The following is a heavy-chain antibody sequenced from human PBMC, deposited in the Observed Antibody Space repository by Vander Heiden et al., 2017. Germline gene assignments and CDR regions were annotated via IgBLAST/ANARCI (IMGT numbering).Heavy chain of an antibody. CDR2: ISYDGSNK. CDR1: GFTFRGYG. J-gene: IGHJ4*02. V-gene: IGHV3-30*18. D-gene: IGHD3-10*01. Sequence: QVQLVESGGGVVQPGRSLTLSCAASGFTFRGYGMHWVRQAPGKGLEWVAVISYDGSNKYYADSVKGRFTISRDNSKNTLYLQMNSLRAEDTAVYYCAKERGITMVRGSFDYWGQGTLVTVSS. CDR3: AKERGITMVRGSFDY.